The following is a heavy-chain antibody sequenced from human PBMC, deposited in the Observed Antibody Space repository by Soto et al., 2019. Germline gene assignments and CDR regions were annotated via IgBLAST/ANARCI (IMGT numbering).Heavy chain of an antibody. Sequence: QLQESGPGLVKPSGTLSLTCAVSSVSISSSYWWSWVRQPPGKGLEWIGEIYHTGPTNYNPSLKSRVTISVDKSKNHFSLNLNSVTAADTAVYYCASTPPDKLGGIDYWGQGTLVTVSS. D-gene: IGHD3-16*01. J-gene: IGHJ4*02. CDR1: SVSISSSYW. V-gene: IGHV4-4*02. CDR3: ASTPPDKLGGIDY. CDR2: IYHTGPT.